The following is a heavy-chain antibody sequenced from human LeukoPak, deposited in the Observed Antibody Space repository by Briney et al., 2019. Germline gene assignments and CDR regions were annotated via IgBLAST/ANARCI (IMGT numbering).Heavy chain of an antibody. J-gene: IGHJ5*02. CDR1: GGSFSGYY. CDR3: ARDQLYCSSSSCRNLGWFDP. D-gene: IGHD2-2*01. CDR2: INHSGST. V-gene: IGHV4-34*01. Sequence: SETLSLTCAVYGGSFSGYYWSWIRQPPGKGLEWIGEINHSGSTNYNPSLKSPVTISIDTSKNQFSLRLISVTAADTAVYYCARDQLYCSSSSCRNLGWFDPWGQGTLVTVSS.